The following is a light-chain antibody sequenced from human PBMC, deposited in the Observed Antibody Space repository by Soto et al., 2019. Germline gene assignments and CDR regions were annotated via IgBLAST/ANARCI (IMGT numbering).Light chain of an antibody. CDR2: DAS. J-gene: IGKJ4*01. CDR3: QQYGSSRA. CDR1: QSVSSGY. V-gene: IGKV3-20*01. Sequence: EIVLTQSPGTLSLSPGERATLSCRASQSVSSGYLAWYQHKPGQAPRLLIYDASSRATGIPDRISGSGSGTDFTLTIGRLEPEDFVVYYCQQYGSSRAFGGGTKVEMK.